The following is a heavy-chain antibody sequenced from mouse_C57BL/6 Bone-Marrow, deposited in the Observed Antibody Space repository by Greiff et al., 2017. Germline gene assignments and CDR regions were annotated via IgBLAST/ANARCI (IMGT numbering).Heavy chain of an antibody. CDR3: ARGTGTLYYFDY. CDR1: GYTITSYW. Sequence: QVQLQQPGAELVRPGSSVKLSCKASGYTITSYWMDWVKQRPGQGLEWIGNIYPSDSETHYNQKFKDKATLTVDKSSSTAYMQLSSLTSEDSAVYYCARGTGTLYYFDYWGQGTTLTVSS. J-gene: IGHJ2*01. D-gene: IGHD4-1*01. V-gene: IGHV1-61*01. CDR2: IYPSDSET.